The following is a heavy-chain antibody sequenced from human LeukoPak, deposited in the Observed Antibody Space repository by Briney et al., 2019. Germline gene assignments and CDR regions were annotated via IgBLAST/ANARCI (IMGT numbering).Heavy chain of an antibody. CDR1: GGTFSSYA. CDR3: ARDARVPYSSSWYDYFDY. D-gene: IGHD6-13*01. CDR2: IIPIFGTA. V-gene: IGHV1-69*13. J-gene: IGHJ4*02. Sequence: SVNVSCKASGGTFSSYAISWVRQAPGQGLEWMGGIIPIFGTANYAQKFQGRVTITADESTSTAYMELSSLRSEDTAVYYCARDARVPYSSSWYDYFDYWGQGTLATVSS.